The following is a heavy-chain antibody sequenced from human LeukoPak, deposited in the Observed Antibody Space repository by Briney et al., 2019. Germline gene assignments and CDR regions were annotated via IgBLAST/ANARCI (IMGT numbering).Heavy chain of an antibody. CDR1: GFTFSSYA. V-gene: IGHV3-23*01. CDR2: ITGSGTNT. J-gene: IGHJ5*02. D-gene: IGHD3-16*01. Sequence: GGSLRLSCAASGFTFSSYAMGWVRQGPGKGLDWVSTITGSGTNTYYADSVKGRFTISRDNSKNTLYLQMSSLRAEDTAIYYCAQSRGGWFDPWGQGTLVTVSS. CDR3: AQSRGGWFDP.